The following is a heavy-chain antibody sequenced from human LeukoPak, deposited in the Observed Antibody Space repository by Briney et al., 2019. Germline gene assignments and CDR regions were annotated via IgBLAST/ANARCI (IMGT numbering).Heavy chain of an antibody. CDR3: ARGDYGSGQYFDY. Sequence: GGSLRLSCAASGFTFSSYWMHCVRQAPGKGLVWVSRINSDGSSTNYADSVKGRFTISRDNAKNTLYLQMNSLRAEDTTLYYCARGDYGSGQYFDYWGQGTLVTVSS. CDR1: GFTFSSYW. D-gene: IGHD3-10*01. J-gene: IGHJ4*02. CDR2: INSDGSST. V-gene: IGHV3-74*01.